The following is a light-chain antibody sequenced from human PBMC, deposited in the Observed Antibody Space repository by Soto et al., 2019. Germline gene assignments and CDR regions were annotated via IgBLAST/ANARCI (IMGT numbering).Light chain of an antibody. CDR3: NSYTSSSTLYV. CDR2: EVS. V-gene: IGLV2-14*01. J-gene: IGLJ1*01. Sequence: QSALTQPASVSGSPGQSITISCTGTRSDVGGYNYVSWYQQHPGKAPKLMIYEVSNRPSEVSNRFSGSKSGNTASLTISGLQAEDEADYYCNSYTSSSTLYVFGTGTKLTVL. CDR1: RSDVGGYNY.